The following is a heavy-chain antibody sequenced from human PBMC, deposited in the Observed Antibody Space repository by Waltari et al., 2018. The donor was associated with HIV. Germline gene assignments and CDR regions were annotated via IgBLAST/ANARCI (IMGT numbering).Heavy chain of an antibody. CDR3: ARHFGSGYYRFFEH. V-gene: IGHV4-34*01. Sequence: QVRVHQWGAGLLKPSETLALTCAVSGGSVDHFFLSWLRQTPGQGLEWLGEIDERKTTNYNPSVESRLTLSMDTSKTQFSLKLNSVTAADTAVYYCARHFGSGYYRFFEHWGQGTLVIVSS. D-gene: IGHD3-22*01. J-gene: IGHJ1*01. CDR2: IDERKTT. CDR1: GGSVDHFF.